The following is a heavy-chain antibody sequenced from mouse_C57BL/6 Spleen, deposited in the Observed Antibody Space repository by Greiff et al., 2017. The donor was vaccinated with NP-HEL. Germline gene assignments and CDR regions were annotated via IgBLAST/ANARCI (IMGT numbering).Heavy chain of an antibody. Sequence: EVQLVESGGGLVKPGGSLKLSCAASGFTFSSYAMSWVRQTPEKRLEWVATISDGGSYTYYPDNVKGRFTISRDNAKNNLYLQMSHLKSEDTAMYYCARKRLYYGSSGAWFAYWGQGTLVTVSA. J-gene: IGHJ3*01. V-gene: IGHV5-4*01. CDR2: ISDGGSYT. CDR1: GFTFSSYA. CDR3: ARKRLYYGSSGAWFAY. D-gene: IGHD1-1*01.